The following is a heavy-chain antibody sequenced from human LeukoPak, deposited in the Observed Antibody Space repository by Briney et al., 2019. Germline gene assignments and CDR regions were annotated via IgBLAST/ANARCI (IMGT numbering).Heavy chain of an antibody. V-gene: IGHV1-8*01. Sequence: ASVKVPCKASGYTFTSYDINWVRQTTGQGLEWMGWMNPNSGNTGYAQKFQGRVTMTRNTSISTAYMELSSLRSEDTAVYYCARAGGYCGRISCPYYFDYWGQGSLVAVSS. D-gene: IGHD2-15*01. CDR2: MNPNSGNT. CDR1: GYTFTSYD. J-gene: IGHJ4*02. CDR3: ARAGGYCGRISCPYYFDY.